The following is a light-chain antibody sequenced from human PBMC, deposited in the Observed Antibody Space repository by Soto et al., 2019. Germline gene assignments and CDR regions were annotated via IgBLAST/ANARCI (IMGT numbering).Light chain of an antibody. CDR3: QQSVEWT. J-gene: IGKJ1*01. CDR1: QSVSSSY. CDR2: GAS. Sequence: EIVLTQSPGTLSLSPGERATLSCRASQSVSSSYLVWYQQKPGQAPRLLIYGASSRATGIPDRFSGSGSGTDFTLTISRLEPEDFAVYYCQQSVEWTFGQGTKVEIK. V-gene: IGKV3-20*01.